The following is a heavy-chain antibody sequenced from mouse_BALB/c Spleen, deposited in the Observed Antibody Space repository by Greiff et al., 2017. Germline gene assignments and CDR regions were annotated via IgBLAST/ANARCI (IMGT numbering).Heavy chain of an antibody. Sequence: VQLQQSGPGLVKPSQSLSLTCTVTGYSITSDYAWNWIRQFPGNKLEWMGYISYSGSTSYNPSLKSRISITRDTSKNQFFLQLNSVTTEDTATYYCARGEYYGSSGYFDVWGAGTTVTVSS. CDR2: ISYSGST. J-gene: IGHJ1*01. CDR3: ARGEYYGSSGYFDV. V-gene: IGHV3-2*02. D-gene: IGHD1-1*01. CDR1: GYSITSDYA.